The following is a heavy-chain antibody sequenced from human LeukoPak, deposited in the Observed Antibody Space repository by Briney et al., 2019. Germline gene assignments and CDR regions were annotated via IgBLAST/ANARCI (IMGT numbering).Heavy chain of an antibody. CDR1: GGSFSGYY. Sequence: SETLSLTCAVYGGSFSGYYWSWIRQPPGKGLEWIGEINHSGSTNYNPSLKSRVTISVDTSKNQFSLKLSSVTAADTAVYYCARGPRPLLWFGELLKGYWFDPWGQGTLVTVSS. CDR2: INHSGST. V-gene: IGHV4-34*01. J-gene: IGHJ5*02. D-gene: IGHD3-10*01. CDR3: ARGPRPLLWFGELLKGYWFDP.